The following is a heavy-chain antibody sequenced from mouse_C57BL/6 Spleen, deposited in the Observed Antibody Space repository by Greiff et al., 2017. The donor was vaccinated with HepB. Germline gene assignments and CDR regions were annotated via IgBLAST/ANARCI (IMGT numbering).Heavy chain of an antibody. CDR1: GFTFSSYA. CDR3: AREAHYYGSSFAMDY. V-gene: IGHV5-4*01. CDR2: ISDGGSYT. Sequence: EVMLVESGGGLVKPGGSLKLSCAASGFTFSSYAMSWVRQTPEKRLEWVATISDGGSYTYYPDNVKGRFTISRDNAKNNLYLQMSHLKSEDTAMYYCAREAHYYGSSFAMDYWGQGTSVTVSS. J-gene: IGHJ4*01. D-gene: IGHD1-1*01.